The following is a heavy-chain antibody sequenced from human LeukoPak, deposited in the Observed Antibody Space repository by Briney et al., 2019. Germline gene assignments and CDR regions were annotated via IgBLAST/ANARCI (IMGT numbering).Heavy chain of an antibody. Sequence: GGSLRLSCAAPGFTFSSYSMNWVRQAPGKGLEWVSSISSSSSYIYYADSVKGRFTISRDNAKNSLYLQMNSLRAEDTAVYYCARGGVVVPAATRIDYWGQGTLVTVSS. D-gene: IGHD2-2*01. V-gene: IGHV3-21*01. J-gene: IGHJ4*02. CDR1: GFTFSSYS. CDR2: ISSSSSYI. CDR3: ARGGVVVPAATRIDY.